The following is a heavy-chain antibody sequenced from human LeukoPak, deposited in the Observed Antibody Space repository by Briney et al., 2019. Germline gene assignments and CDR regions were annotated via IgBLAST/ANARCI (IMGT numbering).Heavy chain of an antibody. CDR2: INPSGGST. CDR1: GYTFTSYY. V-gene: IGHV1-46*01. D-gene: IGHD3-9*01. J-gene: IGHJ5*02. CDR3: ARDGALTGYYGLPSNWFDP. Sequence: ASVKVSCKASGYTFTSYYMHWVRQAPGQGLEWMGIINPSGGSTSYAQKFQGRVTMTRDMSTSTVYMELSSLRSEDTAVYYCARDGALTGYYGLPSNWFDPWGQGTLVTVSS.